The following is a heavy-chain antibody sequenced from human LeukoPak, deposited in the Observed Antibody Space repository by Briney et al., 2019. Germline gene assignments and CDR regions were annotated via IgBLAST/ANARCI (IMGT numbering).Heavy chain of an antibody. CDR1: GYTFTNHY. J-gene: IGHJ3*02. V-gene: IGHV1-46*01. Sequence: GASVKVSCKASGYTFTNHYMHWVRQAPGQGLEWTGILNPNDGHTTYAQMFQGRVTMTRDTSSNTVYMELSSLRYEDTAVYFCARLSSGSYTRGTFDIWGQGTLVTVSS. CDR3: ARLSSGSYTRGTFDI. CDR2: LNPNDGHT. D-gene: IGHD1-26*01.